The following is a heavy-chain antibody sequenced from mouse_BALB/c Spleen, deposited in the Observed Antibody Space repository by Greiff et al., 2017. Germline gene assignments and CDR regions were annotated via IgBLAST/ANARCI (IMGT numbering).Heavy chain of an antibody. J-gene: IGHJ4*01. Sequence: QVQLQQSGAELAKPGASVKMSCKASGYTFTSYTMHWVKQRPGQGLEWIGYINPSSGYTNYNQKFKDKATLTADKSSSTAYMQLSSLTSEDSAVYYCAREGLLYAIDYWGQGTSVTVSS. V-gene: IGHV1-4*01. CDR2: INPSSGYT. CDR3: AREGLLYAIDY. CDR1: GYTFTSYT. D-gene: IGHD2-3*01.